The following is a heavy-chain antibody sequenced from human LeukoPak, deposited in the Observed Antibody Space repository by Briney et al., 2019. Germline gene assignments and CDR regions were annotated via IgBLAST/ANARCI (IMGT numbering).Heavy chain of an antibody. CDR2: IIPIFGTA. V-gene: IGHV1-69*05. CDR1: GYTFTSYG. CDR3: ASLGSGSYRY. Sequence: ASVKVSCKASGYTFTSYGISWVRQAPGQGLEWMGGIIPIFGTANYAQKFQGRVTITTDESTSTAYMELSSLRSEDTAVYYCASLGSGSYRYWGQGTLVTVSS. D-gene: IGHD3-10*01. J-gene: IGHJ4*02.